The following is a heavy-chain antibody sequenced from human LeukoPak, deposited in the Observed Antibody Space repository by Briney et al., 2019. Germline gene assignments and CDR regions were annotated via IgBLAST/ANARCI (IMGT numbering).Heavy chain of an antibody. CDR3: ARVRKAAKSYYYDSSGYLNWFDP. CDR1: GYTHSEYY. Sequence: ASVKVSCKASGYTHSEYYMYWVRQAPGQGLEWMGWINPNNGDTNYAQKFQGRVTMTRDTSISTAYMELSRLRSDDTAVYYCARVRKAAKSYYYDSSGYLNWFDPWGQGTLVTVSS. J-gene: IGHJ5*02. D-gene: IGHD3-22*01. V-gene: IGHV1-2*02. CDR2: INPNNGDT.